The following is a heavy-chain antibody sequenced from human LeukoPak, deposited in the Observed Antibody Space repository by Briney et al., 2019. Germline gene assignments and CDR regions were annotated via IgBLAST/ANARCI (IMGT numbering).Heavy chain of an antibody. J-gene: IGHJ2*01. CDR1: GFTFTIYA. CDR2: IDTSTTYM. D-gene: IGHD7-27*01. Sequence: GGSLRLSCSASGFTFTIYALHWVRQAPGKGLEWVSSIDTSTTYMTYADSVKGRFTISRDNARNSLYLQMNSLRAEDTAVYYCAREAGTGERWYFDLWGRGTLVTVSS. V-gene: IGHV3-21*01. CDR3: AREAGTGERWYFDL.